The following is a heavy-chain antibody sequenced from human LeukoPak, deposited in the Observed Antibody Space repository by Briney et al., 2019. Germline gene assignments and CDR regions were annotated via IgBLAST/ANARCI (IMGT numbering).Heavy chain of an antibody. CDR2: ISASGTNT. CDR3: ARVPYCSSTSCYSYMDV. Sequence: GGSLRLSCAASGFTFSNYAMIWVRQAPAKGLEWVSSISASGTNTYYADSAKGRFTISRDNSKSTLYLQMSGLRAEDTAVYYCARVPYCSSTSCYSYMDVWGKGTTVTVSS. J-gene: IGHJ6*03. V-gene: IGHV3-23*01. CDR1: GFTFSNYA. D-gene: IGHD2-2*02.